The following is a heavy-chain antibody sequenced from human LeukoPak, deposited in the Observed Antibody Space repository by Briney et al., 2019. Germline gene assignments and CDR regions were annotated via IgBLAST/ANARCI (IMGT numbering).Heavy chain of an antibody. J-gene: IGHJ4*02. CDR1: GGSISSISSNNYP. CDR3: ARDQADSSGWYRGNFDY. V-gene: IGHV4-39*07. Sequence: PSETLSLTCIVSGGSISSISSNNYPWGWIRQPPGKGLEWIGSIYYSGSTYYNPSLKSRVTISVDTSKNQFSLKLSSVTAADTAVYYCARDQADSSGWYRGNFDYWGQGTLVTVSS. CDR2: IYYSGST. D-gene: IGHD6-19*01.